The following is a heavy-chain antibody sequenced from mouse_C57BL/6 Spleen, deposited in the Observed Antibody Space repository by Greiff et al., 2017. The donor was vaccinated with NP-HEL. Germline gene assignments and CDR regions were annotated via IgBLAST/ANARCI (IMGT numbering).Heavy chain of an antibody. CDR1: GYTFTEYT. Sequence: QVQLKESGAELVKPGASVKLSCKASGYTFTEYTIHWVKQRSGQGLEWIGWFYPGSGSIKYNEKFKDKATLTADKSSSTVYMELSRLTSEDSAVYFCAGHEEAPPQRYYFDYWGQGTTLTVSS. J-gene: IGHJ2*01. CDR3: AGHEEAPPQRYYFDY. CDR2: FYPGSGSI. V-gene: IGHV1-62-2*01. D-gene: IGHD3-1*01.